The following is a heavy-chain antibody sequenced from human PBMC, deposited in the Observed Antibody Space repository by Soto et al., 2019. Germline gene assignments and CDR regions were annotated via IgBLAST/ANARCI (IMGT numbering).Heavy chain of an antibody. V-gene: IGHV1-69*12. CDR3: AREGDYSSGSYPY. Sequence: QVQLVQSGAEVKKPGSSVKVSCKASAGPFSRYAISWVRQAPGQGLEWMGGSIPIFGTANYAQKFQGRVTITADESTSTAYMELSSLRSEDTAVYYCAREGDYSSGSYPYWGQGTLVTVSS. D-gene: IGHD3-10*01. CDR2: SIPIFGTA. J-gene: IGHJ4*02. CDR1: AGPFSRYA.